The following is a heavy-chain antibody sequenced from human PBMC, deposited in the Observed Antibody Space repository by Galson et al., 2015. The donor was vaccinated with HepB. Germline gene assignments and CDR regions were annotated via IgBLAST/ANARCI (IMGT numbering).Heavy chain of an antibody. D-gene: IGHD4-23*01. V-gene: IGHV3-23*01. CDR3: AKDLRAGNEFDY. J-gene: IGHJ4*02. CDR2: IGADGGST. Sequence: SLRLSCAASGFTFSKYAMTWVRQAPGKGLEWVSAIGADGGSTYYIDSVKGRFTISRDNSKSKLYLQMNSLRAEDTAVYYCAKDLRAGNEFDYWGRGTLVTVSS. CDR1: GFTFSKYA.